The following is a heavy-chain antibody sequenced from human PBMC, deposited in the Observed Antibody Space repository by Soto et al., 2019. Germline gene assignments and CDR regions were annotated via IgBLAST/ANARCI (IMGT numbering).Heavy chain of an antibody. CDR2: NYYSGIT. J-gene: IGHJ6*02. CDR1: GGSISSYY. Sequence: SETLSLTCTVSGGSISSYYLSWIRQPPGKGLEWIGYNYYSGITNYNPSLKSRVTISLDTSKNQFSLKLSSVTAADTAVYYCARGSSIAGLYYGMDVWGQGTTVTVSS. V-gene: IGHV4-59*12. D-gene: IGHD6-6*01. CDR3: ARGSSIAGLYYGMDV.